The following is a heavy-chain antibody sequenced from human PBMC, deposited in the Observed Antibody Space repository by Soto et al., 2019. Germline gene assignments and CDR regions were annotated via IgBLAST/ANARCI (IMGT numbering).Heavy chain of an antibody. Sequence: QVQLVESGGGVVQPGRSLRLSCAASGFTFSSYAMHWVRQAPGKGLEWVAVISYDGSNKYYADPVKGRFTISRDNSKNTLYLQMNSLRAEDTAVYYCARDQRTMIVVVINLVFDYWGQGTLVTVSS. CDR2: ISYDGSNK. V-gene: IGHV3-30-3*01. J-gene: IGHJ4*02. D-gene: IGHD3-22*01. CDR3: ARDQRTMIVVVINLVFDY. CDR1: GFTFSSYA.